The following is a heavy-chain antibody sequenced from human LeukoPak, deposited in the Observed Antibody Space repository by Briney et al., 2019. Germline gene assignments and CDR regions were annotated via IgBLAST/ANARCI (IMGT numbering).Heavy chain of an antibody. V-gene: IGHV4-4*07. CDR3: AKVAKYYYGSETYFFFEH. CDR2: IYTTGTT. CDR1: NYSISSGYY. Sequence: SETLSLTYTVSNYSISSGYYWSWIRQPAGKGLEWIGHIYTTGTTNYNPSLKSRVTMSIDTSKNQFSLNLRSVTAADTAVYYCAKVAKYYYGSETYFFFEHWGQGILVTVSS. D-gene: IGHD3-10*01. J-gene: IGHJ4*02.